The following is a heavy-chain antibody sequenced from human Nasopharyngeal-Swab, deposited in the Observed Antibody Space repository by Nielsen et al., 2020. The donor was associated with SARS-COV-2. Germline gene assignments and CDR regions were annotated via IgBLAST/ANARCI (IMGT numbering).Heavy chain of an antibody. CDR1: GYTFTSYA. D-gene: IGHD5-12*01. J-gene: IGHJ6*02. CDR3: ARVEGIVATIFYYYYGMDV. Sequence: ASVKVSCKASGYTFTSYAMNWVRQAPGQGLEWMGWIHTNTGNPTYAQGFTGRFVFSLDTSVSTAYLQISSLKAEDTAVYYCARVEGIVATIFYYYYGMDVWGQGTTVTVSS. V-gene: IGHV7-4-1*02. CDR2: IHTNTGNP.